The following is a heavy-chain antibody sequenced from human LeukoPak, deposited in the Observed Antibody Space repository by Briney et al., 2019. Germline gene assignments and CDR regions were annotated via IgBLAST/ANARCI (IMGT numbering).Heavy chain of an antibody. CDR3: ARVSGKQSSSWYAFDI. D-gene: IGHD6-13*01. J-gene: IGHJ3*02. Sequence: GGSLRLSCAASAFTFSSYEMNWVRQAPGKGLEWVSYISSGGTIYYADSVKGRFTISRDNAKNSLYLQMDSLRAEDTAVYYCARVSGKQSSSWYAFDIWGQGTMVTASS. CDR1: AFTFSSYE. V-gene: IGHV3-48*03. CDR2: ISSGGTI.